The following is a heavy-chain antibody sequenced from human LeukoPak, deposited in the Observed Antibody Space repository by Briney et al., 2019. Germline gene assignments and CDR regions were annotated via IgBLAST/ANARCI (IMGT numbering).Heavy chain of an antibody. J-gene: IGHJ4*02. D-gene: IGHD5-12*01. V-gene: IGHV1-46*01. CDR1: GYTFTSYY. CDR3: ARQVATGGFDY. CDR2: INPSGGST. Sequence: AASVTVSCTASGYTFTSYYMHWVRQAPGQGLEWMGIINPSGGSTSYAQKFQGRVTMTRDTSTSTVYMELSSLRSEDTAVYYCARQVATGGFDYWGQGTLVTVSS.